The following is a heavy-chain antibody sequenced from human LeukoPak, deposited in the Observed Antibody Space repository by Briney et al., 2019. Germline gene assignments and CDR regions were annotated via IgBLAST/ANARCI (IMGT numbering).Heavy chain of an antibody. V-gene: IGHV5-51*01. D-gene: IGHD2-2*01. CDR2: IYPGDSDT. Sequence: GESLKISCKGSGYSFTSYWIGWVCQMPGKGLEWMGIIYPGDSDTRYSPSFQGQVTISADKSISTAYLQWSSLKASDTAMYYCARHSCSSTSCYEDGLDFWAQGTLVTVSS. J-gene: IGHJ4*02. CDR3: ARHSCSSTSCYEDGLDF. CDR1: GYSFTSYW.